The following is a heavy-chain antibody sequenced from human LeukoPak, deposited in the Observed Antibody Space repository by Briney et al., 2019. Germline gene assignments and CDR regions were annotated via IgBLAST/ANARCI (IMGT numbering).Heavy chain of an antibody. V-gene: IGHV3-30*18. D-gene: IGHD3-22*01. CDR1: GFTFSSYG. CDR2: ISYDGSNK. CDR3: AKEQHYDSSGYRPRRDYYYGMDV. Sequence: GGSLRLSCAASGFTFSSYGMHWVRQAPGKGLEWVAVISYDGSNKYYADSVKGRFTISRDNSKNTLYLQMNSLRAEDTAVYYCAKEQHYDSSGYRPRRDYYYGMDVWGQGPRSPSP. J-gene: IGHJ6*02.